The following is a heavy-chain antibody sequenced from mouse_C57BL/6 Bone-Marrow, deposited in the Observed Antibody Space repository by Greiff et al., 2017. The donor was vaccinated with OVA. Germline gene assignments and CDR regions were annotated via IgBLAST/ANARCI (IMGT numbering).Heavy chain of an antibody. D-gene: IGHD1-1*01. V-gene: IGHV1-82*01. CDR3: APYGSGNPYYFDY. Sequence: VQLQQSGPELVKPGASVKISCKASGYAFSSSWMNWVKPRPGKGLEWIGRIYPGDGDTNYNGKFKGKATLTADKSSSTAYMQHSSLTSEDSAVYFCAPYGSGNPYYFDYWGQGTTLTVSS. CDR1: GYAFSSSW. J-gene: IGHJ2*01. CDR2: IYPGDGDT.